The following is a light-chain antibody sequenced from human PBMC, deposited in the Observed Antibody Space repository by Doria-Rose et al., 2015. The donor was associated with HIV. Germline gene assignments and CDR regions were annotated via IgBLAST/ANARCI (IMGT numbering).Light chain of an antibody. CDR1: QSLLYTSKNY. V-gene: IGKV4-1*01. CDR3: QQYYDTPS. J-gene: IGKJ3*01. Sequence: TQSPESLGMPLGERATLNCKSNQSLLYTSKNYLAWYQQKPGQPPKLLIYWASTRQSGVPARFSGSGSGTDFTPTISSLEAGDVAVYYCQQYYDTPSFGPGTTVDIK. CDR2: WAS.